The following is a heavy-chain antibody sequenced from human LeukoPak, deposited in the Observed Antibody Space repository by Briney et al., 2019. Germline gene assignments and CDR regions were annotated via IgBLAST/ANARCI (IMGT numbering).Heavy chain of an antibody. CDR2: IGGGGSTT. CDR1: GFTFSSYT. CDR3: ARDLTYYYESTGYISYDY. V-gene: IGHV3-21*01. Sequence: GGSLRLSCAASGFTFSSYTMNWVRQAPGKGLEWVSSIGGGGSTTFYADSVKGRFTISRDNANNSLYLQMNILRAEDTAVYYCARDLTYYYESTGYISYDYWGQGTQVSDCS. J-gene: IGHJ4*02. D-gene: IGHD3-22*01.